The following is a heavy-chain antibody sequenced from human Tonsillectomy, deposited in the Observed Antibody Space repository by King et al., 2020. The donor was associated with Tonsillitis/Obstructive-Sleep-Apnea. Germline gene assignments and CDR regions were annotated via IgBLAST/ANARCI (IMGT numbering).Heavy chain of an antibody. CDR2: IYYSGST. V-gene: IGHV4-39*01. CDR1: GGSISSSSYY. D-gene: IGHD1-26*01. J-gene: IGHJ4*02. Sequence: LQLQESGPGLVKPSETLSLTCTVSGGSISSSSYYLGWIRQPPGKGREWIGSIYYSGSTYYNQSLKSRVTISVDTSKNQFSLKLGSVTAADTAVYYCAWDLNYWGQGTLVTVSS. CDR3: AWDLNY.